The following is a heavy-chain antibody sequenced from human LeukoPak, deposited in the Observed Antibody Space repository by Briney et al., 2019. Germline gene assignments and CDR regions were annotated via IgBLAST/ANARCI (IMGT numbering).Heavy chain of an antibody. J-gene: IGHJ4*02. V-gene: IGHV3-48*02. Sequence: GGSLRLSCAASGFTFSSYSMNWVCQAPGKGLEWVSYISSSSSTIYYADSVKGRFTISRDNAKNSLYLQMNSLRDEDTAVYYCARELLTGYYPPCGYWGQGTLVTVSS. D-gene: IGHD3-9*01. CDR1: GFTFSSYS. CDR3: ARELLTGYYPPCGY. CDR2: ISSSSSTI.